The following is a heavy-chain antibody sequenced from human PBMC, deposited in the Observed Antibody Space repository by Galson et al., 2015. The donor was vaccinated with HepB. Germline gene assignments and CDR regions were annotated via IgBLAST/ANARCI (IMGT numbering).Heavy chain of an antibody. CDR3: ARQRDITIFGVVIGQGWFDP. CDR1: GYSFTSYW. V-gene: IGHV5-51*01. Sequence: QSGAEVKKPGESLKISCTGSGYSFTSYWIGWVRQMPGKGLEWMGIIYPGDSDTRYSPSFQGQVTISADKSISTAYLQWSSLKASDTAMYYCARQRDITIFGVVIGQGWFDPRGQGTLVTASS. D-gene: IGHD3-3*01. J-gene: IGHJ5*02. CDR2: IYPGDSDT.